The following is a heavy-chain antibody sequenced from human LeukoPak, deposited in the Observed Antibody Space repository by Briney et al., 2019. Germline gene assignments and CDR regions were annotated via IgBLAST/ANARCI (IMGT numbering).Heavy chain of an antibody. D-gene: IGHD6-6*01. CDR2: IYNIGTT. V-gene: IGHV3-53*01. CDR3: ARVLSVFVGSSFDAFDI. CDR1: GFTVSSNY. J-gene: IGHJ3*02. Sequence: SGGSLRLSCATSGFTVSSNYMSWVRQAPGKGLEWVSIIYNIGTTYYTDSVKGRFTISRDNSKNTLYLQMNSLRAEDTAVYYCARVLSVFVGSSFDAFDIWGQGTMVTVSS.